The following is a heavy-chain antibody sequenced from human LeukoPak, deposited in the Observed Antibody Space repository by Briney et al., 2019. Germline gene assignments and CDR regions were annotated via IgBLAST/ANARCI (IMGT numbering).Heavy chain of an antibody. Sequence: GRSLRLSCAASGFTFDDYAMHWVRQAPGKGLEWVSGISWNSGSIGYADSVKGRFTISRDNAKNSLYLQMNSLRAEDMALYYCAKGRIRSSTSCLDYWGQGTLVTVSS. CDR2: ISWNSGSI. V-gene: IGHV3-9*03. D-gene: IGHD2-2*01. J-gene: IGHJ4*02. CDR3: AKGRIRSSTSCLDY. CDR1: GFTFDDYA.